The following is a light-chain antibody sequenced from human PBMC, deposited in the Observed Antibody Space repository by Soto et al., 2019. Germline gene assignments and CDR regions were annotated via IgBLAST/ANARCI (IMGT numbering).Light chain of an antibody. V-gene: IGLV2-14*01. CDR1: SSDVGGYNY. CDR3: SSYTSSSTDVV. CDR2: EVS. Sequence: QSVLTQPASVSGSPEQSITIPCTGTSSDVGGYNYVSWYQQHPGKAPKLMIYEVSNRPSGVSNRFSGSKSGNTASLTISGLQAEDEADYYCSSYTSSSTDVVFGGGTKVTVL. J-gene: IGLJ2*01.